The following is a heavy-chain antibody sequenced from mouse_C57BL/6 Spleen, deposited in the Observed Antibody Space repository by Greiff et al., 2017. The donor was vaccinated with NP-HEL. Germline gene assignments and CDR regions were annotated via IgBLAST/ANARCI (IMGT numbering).Heavy chain of an antibody. CDR1: GYTFTSYT. D-gene: IGHD1-1*01. CDR3: AITTVVATNVMDY. CDR2: INPSSGYT. Sequence: VQLQQSGAELARPGASVKMSCKASGYTFTSYTMHWVKQRPGQGLEWIGYINPSSGYTKYNQKFKDKATLTADKSSSTAYMQLSSLTSEDSAVYYCAITTVVATNVMDYWGQGTSVTVSS. V-gene: IGHV1-4*01. J-gene: IGHJ4*01.